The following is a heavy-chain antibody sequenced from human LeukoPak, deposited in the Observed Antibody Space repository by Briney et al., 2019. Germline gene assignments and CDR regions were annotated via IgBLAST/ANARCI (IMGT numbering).Heavy chain of an antibody. V-gene: IGHV7-4-1*02. D-gene: IGHD3-22*01. CDR3: ATTPYGSSGYPLYYYGLDV. CDR1: GYTFTNYA. Sequence: ASVKVSCKASGYTFTNYAMNWVRQAPGQGLEWMGWINTNTGNPTYAQGFTGRFVFSLDTSVSTAYLQINSLKAEDTAVYYCATTPYGSSGYPLYYYGLDVWGQGTTVTVSS. J-gene: IGHJ6*02. CDR2: INTNTGNP.